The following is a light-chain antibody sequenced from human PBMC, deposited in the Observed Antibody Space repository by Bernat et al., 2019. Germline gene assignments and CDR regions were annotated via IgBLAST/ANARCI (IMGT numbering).Light chain of an antibody. CDR2: QDS. V-gene: IGLV3-1*01. CDR1: KLGDKY. Sequence: SYEPTQPPSVSVSPGQTASITCSGDKLGDKYACWYQQKPGQSPVLVIYQDSKRPSGIPERFSGSNSGNTATLTISGTQAMDEADYYCQAWDSSQGVFGGGTKLTVL. J-gene: IGLJ3*02. CDR3: QAWDSSQGV.